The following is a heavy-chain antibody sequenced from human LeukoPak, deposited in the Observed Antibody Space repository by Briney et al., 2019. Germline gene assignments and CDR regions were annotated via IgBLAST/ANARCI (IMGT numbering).Heavy chain of an antibody. D-gene: IGHD6-13*01. CDR3: ARDSPPRSSSWYYFDY. CDR2: ISSSSSTI. CDR1: GFTFSSYS. Sequence: HPGGSLRLSCAASGFTFSSYSMNWVRQAPGKELEWVSYISSSSSTIYYADSVKGRFTISRDNAKNSLYLQMNSLRDEDTAVYYCARDSPPRSSSWYYFDYWGQGTLVTVSS. V-gene: IGHV3-48*02. J-gene: IGHJ4*02.